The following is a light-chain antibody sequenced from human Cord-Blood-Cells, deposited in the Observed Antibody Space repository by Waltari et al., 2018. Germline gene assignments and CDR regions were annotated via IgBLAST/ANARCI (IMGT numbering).Light chain of an antibody. V-gene: IGKV3-15*01. J-gene: IGKJ1*01. Sequence: EIVMTQSPATLSVSPGERATLSYRAIQSASSNLAWYQQKPGPAPRLLIYCASTRATGIPARFSGSGSGTEFTLTISSLQSEDFAVYYCQQYNNWPPWTFGQGTKVEIK. CDR2: CAS. CDR1: QSASSN. CDR3: QQYNNWPPWT.